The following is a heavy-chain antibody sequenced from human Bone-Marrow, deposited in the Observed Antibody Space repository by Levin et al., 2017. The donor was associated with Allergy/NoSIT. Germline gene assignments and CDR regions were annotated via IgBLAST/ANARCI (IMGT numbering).Heavy chain of an antibody. CDR1: GFTFSVYA. V-gene: IGHV3-23*01. CDR3: AKDRSSSFFAMDV. J-gene: IGHJ6*02. Sequence: PGGSLRLSCAASGFTFSVYAMSWVRQAPGKGLEWVSVISGSSDSESTFYADSVKGRFTISRDNSQNTVYLQMNSLRAEDTAIYYCAKDRSSSFFAMDVWGQGTTVTVSS. D-gene: IGHD6-6*01. CDR2: ISGSSDSEST.